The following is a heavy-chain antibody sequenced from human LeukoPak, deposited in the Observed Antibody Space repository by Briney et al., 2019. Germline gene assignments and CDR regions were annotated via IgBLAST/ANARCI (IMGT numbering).Heavy chain of an antibody. Sequence: GGSLRLSCAASGILVSTNYMTWVRQSPGKGLEWLSLIFGGGDTRYADSVKGRFTISRDNSKNTLYLQMNSLRAEDTAVYYCARDVNGDGYNSFDYWGLGILVTVSS. V-gene: IGHV3-66*01. J-gene: IGHJ4*02. CDR1: GILVSTNY. CDR2: IFGGGDT. D-gene: IGHD5-24*01. CDR3: ARDVNGDGYNSFDY.